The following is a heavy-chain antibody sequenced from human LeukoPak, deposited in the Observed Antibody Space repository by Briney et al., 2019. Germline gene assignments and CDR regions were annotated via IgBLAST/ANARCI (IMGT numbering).Heavy chain of an antibody. V-gene: IGHV4-39*07. CDR2: IYYSGST. CDR1: GGSISSSSYY. CDR3: ARGLWGRFDP. D-gene: IGHD7-27*01. J-gene: IGHJ5*02. Sequence: SETLSLTCTVSGGSISSSSYYWGWIRQPPGKGLEWIGSIYYSGSTYYNPSLKSRVTISVDTSKNQFSLKLSSVTAADTAVYYCARGLWGRFDPWGQGTLVTVSS.